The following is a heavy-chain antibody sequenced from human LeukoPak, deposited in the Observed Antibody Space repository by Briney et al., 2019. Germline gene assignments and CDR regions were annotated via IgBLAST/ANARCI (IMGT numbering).Heavy chain of an antibody. D-gene: IGHD6-13*01. J-gene: IGHJ5*02. CDR2: IIPIFGTA. Sequence: SVKVSCKASGYTFTNYYIHWVRQAPGQGLEWMGGIIPIFGTANYAQKFQGRVTITADKSTSTAYMELSSLRSEDTAVYYCARGRPTTSIAAAGVNWFDPWGQGTLVTVSS. CDR3: ARGRPTTSIAAAGVNWFDP. CDR1: GYTFTNYY. V-gene: IGHV1-69*06.